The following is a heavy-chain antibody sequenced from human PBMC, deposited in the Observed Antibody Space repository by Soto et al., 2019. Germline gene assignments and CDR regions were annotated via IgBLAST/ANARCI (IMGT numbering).Heavy chain of an antibody. D-gene: IGHD3-16*02. J-gene: IGHJ4*02. CDR2: ISGSGSTI. CDR1: GVTFSRFE. CDR3: ARDDYVWGSYRPFDY. V-gene: IGHV3-48*03. Sequence: EVQLVESGEGWDHPGGARGLAGAASGVTFSRFEINWYRRLPGKGLEGVSYISGSGSTIYYADSVKGRFTISRDNAKNSLYLQMNSLRAEDTAVYYCARDDYVWGSYRPFDYWGQGTLVTVSS.